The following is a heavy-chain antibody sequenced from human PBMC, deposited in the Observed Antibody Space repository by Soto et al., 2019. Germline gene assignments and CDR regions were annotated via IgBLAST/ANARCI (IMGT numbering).Heavy chain of an antibody. J-gene: IGHJ6*03. CDR1: GVSIISGGYY. CDR3: ARARGVVVAATLYYYYMDV. V-gene: IGHV4-31*03. CDR2: IYYSGST. Sequence: TLSLTCTVSGVSIISGGYYWSWIRKHPGKGLEWIGYIYYSGSTYYDPSLKSRVTISVDTSKNQFSLKLSSVTAADTAVYYCARARGVVVAATLYYYYMDVWGKGTTVTVSS. D-gene: IGHD2-15*01.